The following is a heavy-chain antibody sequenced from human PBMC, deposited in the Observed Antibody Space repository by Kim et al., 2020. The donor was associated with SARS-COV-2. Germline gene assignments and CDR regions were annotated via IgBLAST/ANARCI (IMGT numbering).Heavy chain of an antibody. CDR2: INHSGST. V-gene: IGHV4-34*01. Sequence: SETLSLTCAVYGGSFSGYYWSWIRQPPGKGLEWIGEINHSGSTNYNPSLKSRVTISVDTSKNQFSLKLSSVTAADTAVYYCARGRVGRQQLVQTNYWYFDLWGRGTLVTVSS. CDR3: ARGRVGRQQLVQTNYWYFDL. D-gene: IGHD6-13*01. J-gene: IGHJ2*01. CDR1: GGSFSGYY.